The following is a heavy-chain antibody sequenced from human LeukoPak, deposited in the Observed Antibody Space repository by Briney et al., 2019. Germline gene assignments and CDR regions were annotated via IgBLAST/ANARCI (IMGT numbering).Heavy chain of an antibody. CDR1: GFTFSSYG. D-gene: IGHD5-12*01. CDR2: IRYDGSNK. J-gene: IGHJ4*02. CDR3: AKGQGLVATCSDSLDY. Sequence: GGSLRLSCTASGFTFSSYGMHWVRQAPGKGLEWVAFIRYDGSNKYYADSVKGRFTISRDNSKNTLYLQMNSLRAEDTAVYYCAKGQGLVATCSDSLDYWGQGTLVTVSS. V-gene: IGHV3-30*02.